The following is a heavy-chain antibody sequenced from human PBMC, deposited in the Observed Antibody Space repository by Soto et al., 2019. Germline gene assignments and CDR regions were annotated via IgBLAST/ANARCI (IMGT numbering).Heavy chain of an antibody. J-gene: IGHJ4*02. CDR1: GFTFSNYG. CDR3: ARVVVDPYYFDY. CDR2: IWYDGSNK. Sequence: QVQLVESGGGVVQPGRSLRLSCAASGFTFSNYGMHWVRQAPGKGLEWVAVIWYDGSNKYYADSVKGRFTISRDNSKNTLYLKMNSLRAEDTVVYYCARVVVDPYYFDYGGRGPLVPVSS. D-gene: IGHD2-21*01. V-gene: IGHV3-33*01.